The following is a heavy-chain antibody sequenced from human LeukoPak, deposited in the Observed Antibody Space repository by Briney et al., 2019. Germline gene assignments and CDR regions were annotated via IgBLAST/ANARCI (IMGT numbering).Heavy chain of an antibody. Sequence: PGGSLRLSCAASGFIFSNYGMNWVRQAPGKGLEWVAAISASGSATSYADSVRGRFTISRDNSKSTTYLQMNSLRAEDTAVFYCAKMGVVAARPGTFDYWGQGTLVTVSS. CDR1: GFIFSNYG. CDR3: AKMGVVAARPGTFDY. V-gene: IGHV3-23*01. J-gene: IGHJ4*02. CDR2: ISASGSAT. D-gene: IGHD6-6*01.